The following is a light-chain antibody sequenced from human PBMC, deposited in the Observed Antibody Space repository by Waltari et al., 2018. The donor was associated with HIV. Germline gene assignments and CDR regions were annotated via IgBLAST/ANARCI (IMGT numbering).Light chain of an antibody. J-gene: IGKJ4*01. V-gene: IGKV1-33*01. CDR3: QQYDNVPLT. CDR1: QDITYY. CDR2: DVS. Sequence: DIQMTQSPSSLSASVGETVTITCQASQDITYYLNWYQHKPGKAPKLLIYDVSNLEIGVPSRFSGSGSGTDFTFTIRSLQPEDIATYYCQQYDNVPLTFGGGTKVEIK.